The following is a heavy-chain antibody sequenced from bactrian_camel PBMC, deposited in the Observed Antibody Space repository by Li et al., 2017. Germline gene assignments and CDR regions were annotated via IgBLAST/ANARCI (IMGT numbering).Heavy chain of an antibody. CDR1: GYTYENFC. J-gene: IGHJ4*01. D-gene: IGHD6*01. V-gene: IGHV3S55*01. Sequence: HVQLVESGGGSVQTGGALRLSCAISGYTYENFCFAWFRQAPGKEREGVAAIDSDGKTEYTDSVKGRFTISKDNGKNTLYLRMNSLKPEDSAMYYCAANGGTWCYLYLRRSAEYSYWGQGTQVTVS. CDR3: AANGGTWCYLYLRRSAEYSY. CDR2: IDSDGKT.